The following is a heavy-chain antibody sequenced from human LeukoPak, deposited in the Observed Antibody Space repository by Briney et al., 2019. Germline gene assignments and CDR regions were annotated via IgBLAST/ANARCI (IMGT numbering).Heavy chain of an antibody. CDR2: INPNSGGT. CDR1: GYTFTGYY. V-gene: IGHV1-2*02. D-gene: IGHD3-10*01. Sequence: ASVRVSCTASGYTFTGYYMHWVRQAPGQGLEWMGWINPNSGGTNYAQKFQGRVTMTRDTSISTAYMELSRLRSDDTAVYYCARVAGYYGSGSNYFDYWGQGTLVTVSS. J-gene: IGHJ4*02. CDR3: ARVAGYYGSGSNYFDY.